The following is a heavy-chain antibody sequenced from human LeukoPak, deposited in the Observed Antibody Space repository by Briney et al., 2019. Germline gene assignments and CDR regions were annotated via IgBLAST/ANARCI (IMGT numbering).Heavy chain of an antibody. CDR1: GFTFSSSW. CDR3: ARQDSYYYDSSGYSLFDY. D-gene: IGHD3-22*01. CDR2: IKHSGST. V-gene: IGHV4-34*01. J-gene: IGHJ4*02. Sequence: GSLRLSCVASGFTFSSSWMTWVRQAPGMGLEWIGEIKHSGSTNYNPSLKSRVTISVDTSKNQFSLKLSSVTAADTAVYYCARQDSYYYDSSGYSLFDYWGQGTLVTVSS.